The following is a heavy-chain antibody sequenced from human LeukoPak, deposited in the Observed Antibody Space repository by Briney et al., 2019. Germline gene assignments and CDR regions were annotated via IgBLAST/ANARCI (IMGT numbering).Heavy chain of an antibody. CDR2: ISYDGSDK. Sequence: GRSLRLSCAASGFTFCSYGMHWVRQAPGKGLEWVAVISYDGSDKYSADSVKGRFTISRDNSKNTLYLQMNSLRAEDTAVYYRAKNAHYQGYSYGGIDYWGQGTLVTVSS. J-gene: IGHJ4*02. D-gene: IGHD5-18*01. CDR1: GFTFCSYG. V-gene: IGHV3-30*18. CDR3: AKNAHYQGYSYGGIDY.